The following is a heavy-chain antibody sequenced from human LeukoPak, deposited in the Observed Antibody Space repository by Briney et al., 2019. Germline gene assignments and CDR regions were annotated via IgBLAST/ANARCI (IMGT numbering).Heavy chain of an antibody. D-gene: IGHD2-21*02. CDR1: GFTFSDYY. Sequence: GGSLRLSCAASGFTFSDYYMSWIRQAPGKGLEWVSYISSSGSTIYYADSVKGRFTISRDNAKNSLYLQMNSLRAEDTAVYYCTTGPYVVTGTDNGRNDYWGQGTLVTVSS. J-gene: IGHJ4*02. CDR2: ISSSGSTI. V-gene: IGHV3-11*01. CDR3: TTGPYVVTGTDNGRNDY.